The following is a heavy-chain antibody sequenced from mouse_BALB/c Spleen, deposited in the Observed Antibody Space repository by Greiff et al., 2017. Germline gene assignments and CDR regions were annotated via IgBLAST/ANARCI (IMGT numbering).Heavy chain of an antibody. Sequence: EVKLVESGGGLVQPGGSLRLSCATSGFTFTDYYMSWVRQPPGKALEWLGFIRNKANGYTTEYSASVKGRFTISRDNSQSILYLQMNTLRAEDSATYYCARRKNYYGSSFYWYFDVWGAGTTVTVSS. CDR3: ARRKNYYGSSFYWYFDV. D-gene: IGHD1-1*01. V-gene: IGHV7-3*02. CDR2: IRNKANGYTT. CDR1: GFTFTDYY. J-gene: IGHJ1*01.